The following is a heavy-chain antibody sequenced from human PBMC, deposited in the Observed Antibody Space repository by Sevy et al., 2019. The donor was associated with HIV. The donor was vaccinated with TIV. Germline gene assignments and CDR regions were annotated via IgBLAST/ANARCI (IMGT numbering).Heavy chain of an antibody. D-gene: IGHD6-13*01. Sequence: GGSLRLACAASGFTFSSYSMNWVRLAPGKGLEWVSSISSSSSYIDYADSVKGRFTISRDNAKNSLYLQMNSLRAEDTAVYYCARVGYSSSWFDYWGQGTLVTVSS. J-gene: IGHJ4*02. CDR2: ISSSSSYI. V-gene: IGHV3-21*01. CDR1: GFTFSSYS. CDR3: ARVGYSSSWFDY.